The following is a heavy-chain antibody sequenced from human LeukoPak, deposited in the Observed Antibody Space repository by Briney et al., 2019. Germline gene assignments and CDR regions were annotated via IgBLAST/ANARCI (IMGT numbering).Heavy chain of an antibody. CDR1: GYTLTELS. CDR3: ATDGQQQLAFDY. D-gene: IGHD6-13*01. J-gene: IGHJ4*02. V-gene: IGHV1-24*01. CDR2: FDPEDGET. Sequence: ASVKVSCKVSGYTLTELSMHWVRQAPGKGLEWMGGFDPEDGETIYAQQFQGRVTMTEDTSTDTAYMELSSLRSEDTAVYYCATDGQQQLAFDYWGQGTLVTVSS.